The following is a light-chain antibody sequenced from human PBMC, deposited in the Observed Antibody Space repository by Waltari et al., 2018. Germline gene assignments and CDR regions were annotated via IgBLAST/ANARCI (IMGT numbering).Light chain of an antibody. CDR1: SSNIGRNY. CDR2: DNN. V-gene: IGLV1-51*01. J-gene: IGLJ2*01. Sequence: QSVLTQTPSVSASPGETVTISCSGSSSNIGRNYVSWYQQVPGTAPKLLIYDNNKRPSGIPDRFSGSTSGTSATLGITGLQTGDEADYYCGTWDRTLTASHVIFGGGTRVTVL. CDR3: GTWDRTLTASHVI.